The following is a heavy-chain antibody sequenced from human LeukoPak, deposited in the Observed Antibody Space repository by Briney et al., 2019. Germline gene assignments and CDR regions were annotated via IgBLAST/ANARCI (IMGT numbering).Heavy chain of an antibody. D-gene: IGHD3-22*01. CDR3: ARDRTDSSGYYYYFDY. V-gene: IGHV4-30-4*01. CDR2: IYYSGST. CDR1: GGSISSGDYY. J-gene: IGHJ4*02. Sequence: SQTLSLTCTVSGGSISSGDYYWSWIRQPPGKGLEWIGYIYYSGSTYYNPSLKSRVTISVDTSKNQFSLKLSSVTAADTAVYYRARDRTDSSGYYYYFDYWGQGTLVTVSS.